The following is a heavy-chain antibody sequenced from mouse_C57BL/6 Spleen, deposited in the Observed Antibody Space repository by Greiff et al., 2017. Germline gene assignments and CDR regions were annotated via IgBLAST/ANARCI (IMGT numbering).Heavy chain of an antibody. V-gene: IGHV1-74*01. CDR3: ARGDPNWGFDY. D-gene: IGHD4-1*01. Sequence: QVQLQQPGAELVKPGASVKVSCKASGYTFTSYWMHWVKQRPGQGLEWIGRIHPSDSDTNYNGKFKGKATLTADKSSSTAYMQLSSLTSEGSAVYFGARGDPNWGFDYWGQGTTLTVSS. CDR1: GYTFTSYW. CDR2: IHPSDSDT. J-gene: IGHJ2*01.